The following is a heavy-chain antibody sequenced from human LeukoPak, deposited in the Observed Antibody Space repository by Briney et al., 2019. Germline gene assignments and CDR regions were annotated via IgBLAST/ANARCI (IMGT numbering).Heavy chain of an antibody. D-gene: IGHD4-23*01. CDR1: GGSISSSSYY. J-gene: IGHJ2*01. Sequence: KPSETLSLTCTVSGGSISSSSYYWGWIRQPPGKGLEWIGSIYYSGSTYYNPSLKSRVTISVDTSKNQFSLKLSSVTAADTAVYYCARAPRPGGNPPYWYFDLWGRGTLVTVSS. CDR2: IYYSGST. CDR3: ARAPRPGGNPPYWYFDL. V-gene: IGHV4-39*07.